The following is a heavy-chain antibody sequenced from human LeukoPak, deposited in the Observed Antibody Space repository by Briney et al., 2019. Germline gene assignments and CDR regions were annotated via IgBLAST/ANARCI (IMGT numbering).Heavy chain of an antibody. CDR2: IWYDGSNK. Sequence: GGSLRLSCAASGFTFSSYGMHRVRQAPGKGLEWVAVIWYDGSNKYYADSVKGRFTISRDNPKNTLYLQMNSLRAEDTAVYYCAREHYNYYDNSGSIDYWGQGTLVTVSS. CDR3: AREHYNYYDNSGSIDY. CDR1: GFTFSSYG. D-gene: IGHD3-22*01. J-gene: IGHJ4*02. V-gene: IGHV3-33*01.